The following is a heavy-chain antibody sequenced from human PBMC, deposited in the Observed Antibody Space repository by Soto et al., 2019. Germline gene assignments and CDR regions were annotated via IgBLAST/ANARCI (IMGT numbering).Heavy chain of an antibody. CDR2: IKGDGSGI. CDR1: VCMFSGYW. J-gene: IGHJ4*02. D-gene: IGHD2-15*01. Sequence: XGSLSLSCASSVCMFSGYWMHWVRQSPGKGLVWVSRIKGDGSGITYADSVKGRFAISRDNAKNTLYLQMNSLRVEDTAVYYCAIAVCSGGRCYLFDLGAQLTRFTVS. CDR3: AIAVCSGGRCYLFDL. V-gene: IGHV3-74*03.